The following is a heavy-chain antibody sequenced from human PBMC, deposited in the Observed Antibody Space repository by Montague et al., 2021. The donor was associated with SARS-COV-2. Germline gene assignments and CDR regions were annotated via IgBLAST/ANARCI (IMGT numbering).Heavy chain of an antibody. Sequence: SETRSLTCTVSGGSISSSNYYWGWIRQPPEKGLEWIGNMYYSGSTYYNPSLKSRVTISIDTSKNQFSLKLSSVTAADTAVYYCARDDIVLQGVTKGMDVWGQGTTVTVSS. V-gene: IGHV4-39*07. D-gene: IGHD3-10*01. CDR2: MYYSGST. CDR3: ARDDIVLQGVTKGMDV. CDR1: GGSISSSNYY. J-gene: IGHJ6*02.